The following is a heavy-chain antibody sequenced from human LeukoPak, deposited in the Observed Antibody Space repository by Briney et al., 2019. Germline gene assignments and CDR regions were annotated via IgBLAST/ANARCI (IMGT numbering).Heavy chain of an antibody. CDR1: GYSFSRYY. J-gene: IGHJ6*02. CDR3: AREQYRAEDV. CDR2: INPSDGGT. Sequence: ASVKVSCKASGYSFSRYYMQWVRQAPGQGLEWMGIINPSDGGTDYAQKFQGRVTMTRDTSTSTVYMEVNNLRSEDTAVYFCAREQYRAEDVWGQGTTVTVSS. V-gene: IGHV1-46*01. D-gene: IGHD6-6*01.